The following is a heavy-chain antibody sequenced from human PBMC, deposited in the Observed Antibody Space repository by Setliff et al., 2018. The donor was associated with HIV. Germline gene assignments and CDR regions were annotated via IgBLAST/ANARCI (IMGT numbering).Heavy chain of an antibody. J-gene: IGHJ4*01. Sequence: PSETLSLTCTVSGGSISSSSYYWGWIRQPPGKGLERIGTIYYSGNTYYNPSLKGRVTISVDTSKNQISLKLSSVTAADTAVYYCASHLPPYSGNFDYWGHGTLVTVSS. CDR3: ASHLPPYSGNFDY. CDR2: IYYSGNT. CDR1: GGSISSSSYY. V-gene: IGHV4-39*01. D-gene: IGHD1-26*01.